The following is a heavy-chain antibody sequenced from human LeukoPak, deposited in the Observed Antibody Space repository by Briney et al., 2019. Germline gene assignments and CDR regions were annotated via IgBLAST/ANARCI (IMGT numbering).Heavy chain of an antibody. Sequence: GESLKISCKGSGYTFTSNWIGWVRQMPGKGLEWMGIIYPGDSDTRYSPSFQGQVTISADKSISTAYLQWSSLKASDTAMYYCARYPAVVVPAAIKRGWFDPWGQGTLVTVSS. CDR1: GYTFTSNW. V-gene: IGHV5-51*01. CDR2: IYPGDSDT. D-gene: IGHD2-2*01. J-gene: IGHJ5*02. CDR3: ARYPAVVVPAAIKRGWFDP.